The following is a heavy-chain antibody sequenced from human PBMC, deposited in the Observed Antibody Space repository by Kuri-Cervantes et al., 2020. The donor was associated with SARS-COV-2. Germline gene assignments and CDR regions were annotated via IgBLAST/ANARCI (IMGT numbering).Heavy chain of an antibody. Sequence: SVHVSCKASGYTFTGYYMHWVRQAPGQGLEWMGWINPNSGGTNYAQKFQGRVTMTRDTSISTAYMELSRLRSDDTAVYYCARGGIAARLVFDYWGQGTLVTVSS. J-gene: IGHJ4*02. D-gene: IGHD6-6*01. CDR1: GYTFTGYY. CDR2: INPNSGGT. V-gene: IGHV1-2*02. CDR3: ARGGIAARLVFDY.